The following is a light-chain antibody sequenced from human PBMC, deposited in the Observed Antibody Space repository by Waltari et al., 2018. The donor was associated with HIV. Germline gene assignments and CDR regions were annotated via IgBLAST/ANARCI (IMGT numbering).Light chain of an antibody. Sequence: DIQMTQSPSTLSASVGDRVIITCRASQSINAWLAWYQQIPGKAPRLLIYKASNLQSGVPSRFSGSGSGTEFTLTISSLQPDDCATYYCQQYNKFPATFGPGTKVDIK. J-gene: IGKJ3*01. CDR3: QQYNKFPAT. V-gene: IGKV1-5*03. CDR2: KAS. CDR1: QSINAW.